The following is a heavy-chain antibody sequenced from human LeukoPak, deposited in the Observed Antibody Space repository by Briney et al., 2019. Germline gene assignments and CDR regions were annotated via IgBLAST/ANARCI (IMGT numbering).Heavy chain of an antibody. J-gene: IGHJ5*02. CDR3: ARLDRSGYEMGGTWFDP. D-gene: IGHD3-22*01. Sequence: SETLSLTCTVSGASIRSSYWSWLRQPPGKGLEWIGYIYYTGSTNSNPSLRSRVTVSVDTSKNQFSLKLNSMTAADTAIYYCARLDRSGYEMGGTWFDPWGQGTLVTVSS. V-gene: IGHV4-59*08. CDR2: IYYTGST. CDR1: GASIRSSY.